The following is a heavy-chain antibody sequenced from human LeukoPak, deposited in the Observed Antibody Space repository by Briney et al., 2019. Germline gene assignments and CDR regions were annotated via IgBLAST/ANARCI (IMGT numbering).Heavy chain of an antibody. CDR2: IGTVGDT. CDR1: GFTFSSYD. D-gene: IGHD1-14*01. Sequence: PGGSLRLSCAASGFTFSSYDMHWVRQATGKGLEWVSAIGTVGDTYYPGSVEGRFTISRENAKNSLYLQMDSLRAGDTAVYYCARGGPAPYKQNYGMDVWGQGTTVIVSS. CDR3: ARGGPAPYKQNYGMDV. J-gene: IGHJ6*02. V-gene: IGHV3-13*01.